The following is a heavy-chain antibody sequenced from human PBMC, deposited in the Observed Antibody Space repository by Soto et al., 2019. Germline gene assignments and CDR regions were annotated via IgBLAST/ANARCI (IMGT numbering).Heavy chain of an antibody. CDR3: ARLLTEGATFREDAFDI. CDR1: RYTFTSHG. J-gene: IGHJ3*02. CDR2: ISTFNGKI. Sequence: QVELMQSGGEVKRPGASVKVSCKSSRYTFTSHGISWVRQAPGQGLEWMGWISTFNGKIDSAQKFQGRVTMTADTRTNTAYMELRSLRSDDTAVYYCARLLTEGATFREDAFDIWGQGTKVTVSS. V-gene: IGHV1-18*01. D-gene: IGHD1-26*01.